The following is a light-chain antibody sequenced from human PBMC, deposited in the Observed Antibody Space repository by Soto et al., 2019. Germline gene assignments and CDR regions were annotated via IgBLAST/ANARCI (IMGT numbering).Light chain of an antibody. Sequence: EIVLTQSPGTLSLSPGERATLSCRASQSVSSSYLAWYQQKPGQAPRLLIYGASTRATGIPARFSGSGSATDFTLTISRLQPEDFAVYYCQQYNNWAITFGQGTRLEIK. CDR1: QSVSSSY. CDR3: QQYNNWAIT. J-gene: IGKJ5*01. V-gene: IGKV3-20*01. CDR2: GAS.